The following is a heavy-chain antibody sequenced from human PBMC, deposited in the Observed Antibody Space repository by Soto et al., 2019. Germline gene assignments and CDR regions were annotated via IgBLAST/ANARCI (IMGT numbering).Heavy chain of an antibody. Sequence: PGGSLRLSCAASGFTFTRYSMNWVRQAPGKGLEWVSGFRTGGDDGTTYYADSVKGRFTISRDNSKNTLFLQMNSLRAEDTAIYYCAKKVNSGPGSQYFDYWGQGTLVTVSS. CDR3: AKKVNSGPGSQYFDY. CDR1: GFTFTRYS. V-gene: IGHV3-23*01. CDR2: FRTGGDDGTT. D-gene: IGHD3-10*01. J-gene: IGHJ4*02.